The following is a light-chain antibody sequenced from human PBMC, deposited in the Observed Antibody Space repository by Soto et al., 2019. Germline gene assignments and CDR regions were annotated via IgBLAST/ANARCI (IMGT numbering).Light chain of an antibody. Sequence: QSVLTQPPSASGTPGQRVTISCSGSSSNIGNKYVDSYQQVPGTAPKLLIYGNNQRPSGVPDRFSGSKSGTSASLAVSGLRAEDEADYYCAAWGARLSVVFGGGTKLTVL. V-gene: IGLV1-47*01. CDR1: SSNIGNKY. J-gene: IGLJ2*01. CDR3: AAWGARLSVV. CDR2: GNN.